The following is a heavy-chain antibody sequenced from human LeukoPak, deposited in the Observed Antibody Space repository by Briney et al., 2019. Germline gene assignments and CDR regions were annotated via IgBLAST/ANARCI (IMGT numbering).Heavy chain of an antibody. CDR2: IHSSGKT. J-gene: IGHJ3*01. CDR3: ARISSSNWYNERGAFDV. Sequence: PSETLSLTCTVSGGSIISYYWSWIRQSPQKGLEWIAYIHSSGKTNYNPSLKSRVTISVDTSKNQFSLKVTSMTAADTGVYYCARISSSNWYNERGAFDVWGQGTMVTVSS. CDR1: GGSIISYY. D-gene: IGHD6-13*01. V-gene: IGHV4-59*01.